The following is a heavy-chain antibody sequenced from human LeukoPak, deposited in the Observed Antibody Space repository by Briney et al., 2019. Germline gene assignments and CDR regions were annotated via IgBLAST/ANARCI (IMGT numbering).Heavy chain of an antibody. CDR3: ARDQGVAARRFDY. CDR2: ISYDGSNK. Sequence: GRSLRLSCAASGFTFSSYAMHWVRQAPGKGLEWVAVISYDGSNKYYADSVKGRFTISRDNSKNTLYLQMNSLRAEDTAVYYCARDQGVAARRFDYWGQGTLVTVSS. V-gene: IGHV3-30-3*01. CDR1: GFTFSSYA. D-gene: IGHD6-6*01. J-gene: IGHJ4*02.